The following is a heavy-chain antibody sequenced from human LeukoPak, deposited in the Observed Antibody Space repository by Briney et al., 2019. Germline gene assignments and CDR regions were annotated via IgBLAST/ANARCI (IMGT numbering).Heavy chain of an antibody. CDR1: GFAFSGYA. Sequence: GGSLRLSCAASGFAFSGYAMHWVRQAPGKGLEYISAITNDGGNTYYADSVRGRFTISRDNSKNTLFLQMGSLRAEDMAVHFCARVSVSVWYDYWGQGTLVTVSS. CDR2: ITNDGGNT. V-gene: IGHV3-64*02. CDR3: ARVSVSVWYDY. J-gene: IGHJ4*02. D-gene: IGHD6-19*01.